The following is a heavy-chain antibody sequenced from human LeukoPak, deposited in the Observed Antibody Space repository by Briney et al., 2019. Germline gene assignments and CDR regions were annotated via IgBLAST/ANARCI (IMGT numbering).Heavy chain of an antibody. Sequence: ASVKVSCKASGYTFTSYYMHWVRQAPGQGLERMGIINPSGGSTSYAQKFQGRVTMTRDMSTSTVYMELSSLRSEDTAVYYCARDRSGGYPSNWFDPWGQGTLVTVSS. J-gene: IGHJ5*02. V-gene: IGHV1-46*01. CDR2: INPSGGST. D-gene: IGHD3-22*01. CDR3: ARDRSGGYPSNWFDP. CDR1: GYTFTSYY.